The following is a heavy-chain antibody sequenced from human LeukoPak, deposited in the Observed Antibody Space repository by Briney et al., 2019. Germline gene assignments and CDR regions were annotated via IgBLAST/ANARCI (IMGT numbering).Heavy chain of an antibody. CDR1: GGSFSGYY. Sequence: SETPSLTCAVYGGSFSGYYWSWFRQPPGKGLEWLGEINHSGSTNYNPSLKSRVTISVDTSKNQFSLKLSSVTAADTAVYYCARGPTPPYYYGSGSYYYYYYGMDVWGQGTTVTVSS. J-gene: IGHJ6*02. V-gene: IGHV4-34*01. CDR2: INHSGST. D-gene: IGHD3-10*01. CDR3: ARGPTPPYYYGSGSYYYYYYGMDV.